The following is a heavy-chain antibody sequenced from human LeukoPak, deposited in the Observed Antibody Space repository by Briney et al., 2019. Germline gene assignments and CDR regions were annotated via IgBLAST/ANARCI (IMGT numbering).Heavy chain of an antibody. CDR3: ARETSLAGFASGLGFNY. Sequence: SETLSLTCTVSGYSISSGYYWGWIRQPPGKGLEWIGSIYHSGSTYYNPSLKSRVTMSIDTSKNHFSLKLTSVTAADTATYYCARETSLAGFASGLGFNYWGQGILVTVSS. CDR1: GYSISSGYY. D-gene: IGHD6-19*01. CDR2: IYHSGST. J-gene: IGHJ4*02. V-gene: IGHV4-38-2*02.